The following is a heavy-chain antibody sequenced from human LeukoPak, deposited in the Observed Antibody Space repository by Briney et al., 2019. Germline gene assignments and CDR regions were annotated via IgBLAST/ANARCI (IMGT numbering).Heavy chain of an antibody. CDR1: GYSVGKEC. V-gene: IGHV1-18*01. Sequence: GASVKVSCKAYGYSVGKECSSRGRQAPGQRLEWMGWISAYNGNTNYAQKLQGRVTMTTDTSTSTVYMEPRSLRSDDTAVYYCARDLYYYDSSGWADVFDIWGQGTMATVSS. CDR2: ISAYNGNT. CDR3: ARDLYYYDSSGWADVFDI. J-gene: IGHJ3*02. D-gene: IGHD3-22*01.